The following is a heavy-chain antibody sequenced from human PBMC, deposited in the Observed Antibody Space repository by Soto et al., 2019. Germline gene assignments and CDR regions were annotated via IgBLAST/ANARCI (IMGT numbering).Heavy chain of an antibody. CDR3: ARGRLVEYSSSSGGVYYYYYGIDV. CDR2: IYYSGST. J-gene: IGHJ6*02. V-gene: IGHV4-59*01. Sequence: SETLSLTCTVSGGSISSYYWSWIRQPPGKGLEWIGYIYYSGSTNYNPSLKSRVTISVDTSKNQFSLKLSSVTAADTAVYYCARGRLVEYSSSSGGVYYYYYGIDVWGQGTPVTVSS. CDR1: GGSISSYY. D-gene: IGHD6-6*01.